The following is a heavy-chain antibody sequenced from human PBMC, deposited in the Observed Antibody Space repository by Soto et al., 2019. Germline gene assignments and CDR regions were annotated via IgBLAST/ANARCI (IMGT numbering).Heavy chain of an antibody. V-gene: IGHV1-3*01. D-gene: IGHD1-20*01. Sequence: ASVKVSCKASGYTFTSYAMHWVRQAPGQRLEWMGWINAGNGNTKYSQKFQGRVAITRDTSATTAYMELSSQRSEDTAVYYCARDRVTGTTDYWGQGTLVTVS. CDR1: GYTFTSYA. J-gene: IGHJ4*02. CDR2: INAGNGNT. CDR3: ARDRVTGTTDY.